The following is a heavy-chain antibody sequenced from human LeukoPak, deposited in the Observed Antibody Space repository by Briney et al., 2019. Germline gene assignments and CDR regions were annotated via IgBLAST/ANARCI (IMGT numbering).Heavy chain of an antibody. CDR1: GFTFSNAW. Sequence: PGGSLRLSCAASGFTFSNAWMSWVRQAPGKGLEWVGRIKSKTDGGTTDYAAPVKGRFTISRDDSKNTLYLQMNSLKTEDTAVYYCTTTMVRGVPNDDYWGQGTLVTVSS. V-gene: IGHV3-15*01. CDR3: TTTMVRGVPNDDY. D-gene: IGHD3-10*01. CDR2: IKSKTDGGTT. J-gene: IGHJ4*02.